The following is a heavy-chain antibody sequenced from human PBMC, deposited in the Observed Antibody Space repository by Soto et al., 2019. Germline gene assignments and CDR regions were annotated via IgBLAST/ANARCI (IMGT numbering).Heavy chain of an antibody. Sequence: GGSLRLSCAASGFTFSSYGMHWVRQAPGKGLEWVAVISYDGSNKYYADSVKGRFTIFRDNSKNTLYLQMNSLRAEDTAVYYCAKVQAGTTWFDPWGQGTLVTVSS. D-gene: IGHD6-13*01. J-gene: IGHJ5*02. CDR2: ISYDGSNK. V-gene: IGHV3-30*18. CDR1: GFTFSSYG. CDR3: AKVQAGTTWFDP.